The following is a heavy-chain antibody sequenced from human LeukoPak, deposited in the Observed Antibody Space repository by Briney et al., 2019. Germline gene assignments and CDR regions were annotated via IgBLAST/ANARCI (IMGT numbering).Heavy chain of an antibody. J-gene: IGHJ4*02. V-gene: IGHV3-30*03. CDR1: GVTFRSYG. CDR3: TTKVIRGNSGDDYDD. CDR2: ISSDGNDK. D-gene: IGHD5-12*01. Sequence: PGGSLRLSCADFGVTFRSYGMHWVRQAPGKGLEWVALISSDGNDKLYGDSVKGRFTISRDDSKSTLYLQMNSLRVEDTAVYYCTTKVIRGNSGDDYDDWGQGTLVTVSS.